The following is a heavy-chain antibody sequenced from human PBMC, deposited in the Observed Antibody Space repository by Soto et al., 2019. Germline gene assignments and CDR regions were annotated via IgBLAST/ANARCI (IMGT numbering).Heavy chain of an antibody. D-gene: IGHD3-10*01. CDR3: AKARVVRGSETYYYGMDV. V-gene: IGHV3-43*01. CDR2: ISWDGGST. CDR1: GFTFDDYT. Sequence: GGSLRLSCAASGFTFDDYTMHWVRQASGKGLEWVSLISWDGGSTYYADSVKGRFTISRDNSKNSLYLQMNSLRTEDTALYYCAKARVVRGSETYYYGMDVWGQGTTVTVSS. J-gene: IGHJ6*02.